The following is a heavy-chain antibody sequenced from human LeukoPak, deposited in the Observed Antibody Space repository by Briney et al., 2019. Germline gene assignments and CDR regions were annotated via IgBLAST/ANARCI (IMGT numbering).Heavy chain of an antibody. V-gene: IGHV3-23*01. Sequence: GGSLKLSCAASGFTFTNYGMTWVRQAPGKGLEWVSSISGSGTDTYYADSVRGRFTISRDNSKRTLYVQMVSLRAEDTAIYCCAGSSGWWAHDYWGQGTLVTVSS. CDR2: ISGSGTDT. CDR3: AGSSGWWAHDY. CDR1: GFTFTNYG. J-gene: IGHJ4*02. D-gene: IGHD6-19*01.